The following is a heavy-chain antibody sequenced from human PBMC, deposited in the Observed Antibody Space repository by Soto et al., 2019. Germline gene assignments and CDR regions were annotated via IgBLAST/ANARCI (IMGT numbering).Heavy chain of an antibody. D-gene: IGHD2-2*01. Sequence: GGSLRLSCAASGFTFSSYWMSWVRQAPGKGLEWVANIKQDGSEKYYVDSVKGRFTISRDNAKNSLYLQMNSLRAEDTAVYYCARVGCSSTSCYVFYFDYWGQGTLVTVSS. CDR3: ARVGCSSTSCYVFYFDY. CDR2: IKQDGSEK. J-gene: IGHJ4*02. CDR1: GFTFSSYW. V-gene: IGHV3-7*01.